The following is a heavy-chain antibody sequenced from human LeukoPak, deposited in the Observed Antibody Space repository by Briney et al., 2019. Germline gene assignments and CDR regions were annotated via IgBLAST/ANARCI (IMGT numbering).Heavy chain of an antibody. J-gene: IGHJ4*02. CDR1: GFTVSSNY. V-gene: IGHV3-53*05. CDR2: IYSGGST. Sequence: GGSLRLSCAASGFTVSSNYMSWVRQAPGKGLEWVSVIYSGGSTYYADSVKGRFTISRDNSKSTLYLHMNSLRAEDTAVYYCAKDSRVWAFDYWGQGTLVTVSS. D-gene: IGHD5/OR15-5a*01. CDR3: AKDSRVWAFDY.